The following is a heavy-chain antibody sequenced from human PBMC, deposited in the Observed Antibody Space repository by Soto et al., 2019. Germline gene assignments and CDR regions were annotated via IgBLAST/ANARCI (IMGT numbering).Heavy chain of an antibody. CDR2: IYYSGST. J-gene: IGHJ6*03. D-gene: IGHD3-3*01. CDR1: GGSISSSSYS. Sequence: PSETLSLTSTVSGGSISSSSYSWGWIRQPPGKGLEWIGSIYYSGSTYYNPSLKSRVTISVDTSKNQFSLKLSSVTAADTAVYYCATLTYYDFWSGYYSEDYYYMDVWGKGTTVTVSS. V-gene: IGHV4-39*01. CDR3: ATLTYYDFWSGYYSEDYYYMDV.